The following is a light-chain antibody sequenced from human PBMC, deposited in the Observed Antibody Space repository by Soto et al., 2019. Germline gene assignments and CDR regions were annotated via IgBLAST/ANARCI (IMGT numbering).Light chain of an antibody. V-gene: IGKV1-12*01. CDR3: QQANSFPLT. Sequence: DIQMTQSPSSVSASVGDRVTITCRASQDISRWLVWYQQKPGRAPRLLIYVASSLQTGVPSRFSGSGSATEYTLTISSLQTEDSAIYYCQQANSFPLTFGQGTRVEI. J-gene: IGKJ1*01. CDR2: VAS. CDR1: QDISRW.